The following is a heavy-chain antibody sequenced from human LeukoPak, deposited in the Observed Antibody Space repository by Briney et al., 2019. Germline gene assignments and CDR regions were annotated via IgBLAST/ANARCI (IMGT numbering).Heavy chain of an antibody. V-gene: IGHV1-24*01. CDR1: GYTLTELS. D-gene: IGHD5-24*01. CDR3: ARLGQLQEYDY. Sequence: GASVKVSCKVSGYTLTELSMHWVRQAPGKGLEWMGGFDPEDGETIYAQKFQGRVTMTEDTSTSAAYMELRSLRSDDTAVYYCARLGQLQEYDYWGQGTLVTVSS. CDR2: FDPEDGET. J-gene: IGHJ4*02.